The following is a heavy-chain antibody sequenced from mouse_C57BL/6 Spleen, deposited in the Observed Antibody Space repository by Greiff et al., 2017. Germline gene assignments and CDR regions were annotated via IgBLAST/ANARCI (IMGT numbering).Heavy chain of an antibody. CDR1: GYTFTDHT. CDR2: IYPRDGST. J-gene: IGHJ2*01. V-gene: IGHV1-78*01. CDR3: ARGSVYYYGSSYDFDY. Sequence: VKLQESDAELVKPGASVKISCKVSGYTFTDHTIHWMKQRPEQGLEWIGYIYPRDGSTKYNEKFKGKATLTADKSSSTAYMQLNSLTSEDSAVYFCARGSVYYYGSSYDFDYWGQGTTLTVSS. D-gene: IGHD1-1*01.